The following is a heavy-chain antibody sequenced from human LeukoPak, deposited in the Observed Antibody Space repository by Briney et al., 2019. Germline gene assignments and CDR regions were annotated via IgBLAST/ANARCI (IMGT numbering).Heavy chain of an antibody. CDR2: TYYRSKWYN. Sequence: SQTLSLTCAISGDSVSSNSAAWNWIRQSPSRGLEWLGRTYYRSKWYNDYAVSVKSRITINPDTSKNQFSLQLNSVTPEDTAVYYCAREDSWSLLWSGESSTYFDYWGQGTLVTVSS. J-gene: IGHJ4*02. CDR3: AREDSWSLLWSGESSTYFDY. V-gene: IGHV6-1*01. D-gene: IGHD3-10*01. CDR1: GDSVSSNSAA.